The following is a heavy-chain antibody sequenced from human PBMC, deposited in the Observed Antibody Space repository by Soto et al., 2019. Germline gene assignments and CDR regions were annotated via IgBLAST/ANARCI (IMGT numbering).Heavy chain of an antibody. CDR3: AREGDKDMVTSPFLFGY. CDR2: ISSSGSTI. V-gene: IGHV3-11*01. Sequence: GGSLRLSCAASGFTFSDYYMSWIRQAPGKGLEWVSYISSSGSTIYYADSVKGRFTISRDNAKNSLYLQMNSLRAEDTAVYYCAREGDKDMVTSPFLFGYWGQGTLVTVSS. CDR1: GFTFSDYY. J-gene: IGHJ4*02. D-gene: IGHD5-18*01.